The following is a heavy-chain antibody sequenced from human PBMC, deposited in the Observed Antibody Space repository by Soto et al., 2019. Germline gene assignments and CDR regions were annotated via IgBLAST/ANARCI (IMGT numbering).Heavy chain of an antibody. D-gene: IGHD2-8*02. Sequence: GRSMRLSSAASGVTISSYTINWVSQDQEKGQEWVSSISPSSNSINYADSMKGRFTISRDNAKSSLFLQMNSLRAEVMVVYYCARPRYCTGITCFFDYWGQGALVTGSS. V-gene: IGHV3-48*01. CDR2: ISPSSNSI. CDR3: ARPRYCTGITCFFDY. J-gene: IGHJ4*01. CDR1: GVTISSYT.